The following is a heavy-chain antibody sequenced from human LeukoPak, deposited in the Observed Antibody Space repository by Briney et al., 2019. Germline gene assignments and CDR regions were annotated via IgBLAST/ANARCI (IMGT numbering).Heavy chain of an antibody. CDR3: ASRGHVGSGTYSPYDY. Sequence: PGGSLRLSCAASGFTFSSYAMSWVRQAPGKGLEWVSVISGSGGRTCYADSVKGRFTISRDNSRNTVYLQMTSLRAEDTAVYYCASRGHVGSGTYSPYDYWGQGTLVTVSS. D-gene: IGHD3-10*01. CDR1: GFTFSSYA. J-gene: IGHJ4*02. V-gene: IGHV3-23*01. CDR2: ISGSGGRT.